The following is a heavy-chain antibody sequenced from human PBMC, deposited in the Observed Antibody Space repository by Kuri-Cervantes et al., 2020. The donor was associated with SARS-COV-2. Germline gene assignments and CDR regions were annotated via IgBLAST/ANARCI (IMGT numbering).Heavy chain of an antibody. D-gene: IGHD5-18*01. CDR2: IRYDGSNK. J-gene: IGHJ4*01. V-gene: IGHV3-30*02. CDR3: AKDSLEIQLWSHAYFDY. CDR1: GFTFSSYG. Sequence: GGSLRLSCAASGFTFSSYGMHWVRQAPGKGLKWVAFIRYDGSNKYYADSVKGRFTISRDNPKNTLYLQMNSLRAEDTAVYYCAKDSLEIQLWSHAYFDYWGQGTLVTVSS.